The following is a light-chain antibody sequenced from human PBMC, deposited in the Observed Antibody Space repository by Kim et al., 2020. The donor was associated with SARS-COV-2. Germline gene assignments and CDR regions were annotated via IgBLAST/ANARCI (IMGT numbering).Light chain of an antibody. CDR3: QQCNKWPVT. CDR1: QTVGAY. J-gene: IGKJ4*01. CDR2: DAS. V-gene: IGKV3-11*01. Sequence: EIVLTQSPATLSVFPGERATLSCRASQTVGAYLAWYQQKPGQAPRPLIYDASTRATGIPARFSGTWSGTEFTLTISSLEPEDFAVYYCQQCNKWPVTFGRGTKVDIK.